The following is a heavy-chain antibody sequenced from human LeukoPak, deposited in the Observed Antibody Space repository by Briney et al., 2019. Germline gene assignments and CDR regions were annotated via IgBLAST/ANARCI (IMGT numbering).Heavy chain of an antibody. CDR3: AKGKSIASLWYMDV. Sequence: PGRSLRLSCEASGFSLGDYAMHWVRQIPGKGLEWVSGITWDSGTIDYAGSVRGRFTISRDNAKNSLYLQMNTLRPDDTAIYYCAKGKSIASLWYMDVWGKGTTVIVSS. CDR2: ITWDSGTI. J-gene: IGHJ6*03. CDR1: GFSLGDYA. D-gene: IGHD2-2*01. V-gene: IGHV3-9*01.